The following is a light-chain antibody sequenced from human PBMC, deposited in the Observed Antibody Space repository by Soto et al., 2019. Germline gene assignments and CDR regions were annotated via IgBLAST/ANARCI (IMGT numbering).Light chain of an antibody. CDR1: QGISNY. J-gene: IGKJ4*01. CDR2: LAS. V-gene: IGKV1-27*01. Sequence: DIQITQSPSSLSASVGDRVTITCRTSQGISNYLAWYQQKSGKAPKLLIYLASTLRSGVSSRFSGSRSGTDFTLTISSLQPEDVATYYCHKYNSDPLFGGGTKVDIK. CDR3: HKYNSDPL.